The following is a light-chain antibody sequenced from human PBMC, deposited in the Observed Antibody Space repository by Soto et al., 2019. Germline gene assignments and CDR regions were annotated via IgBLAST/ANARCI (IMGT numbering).Light chain of an antibody. CDR2: GAS. V-gene: IGKV3-20*01. J-gene: IGKJ5*01. CDR3: QQYGSSPSIT. CDR1: QSVSSSY. Sequence: NVLRQARGTLSLAARERHTLSCGASQSVSSSYLAWYQQKPGQAPRLLIYGASSRATGIPDRFSGSGSGTDFTLTISRLEPEDFAVYYCQQYGSSPSITFGQGTRLEIK.